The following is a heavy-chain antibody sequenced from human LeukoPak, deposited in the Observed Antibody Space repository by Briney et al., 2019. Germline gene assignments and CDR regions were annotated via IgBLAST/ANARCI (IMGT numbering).Heavy chain of an antibody. V-gene: IGHV3-23*01. CDR3: VRDDYDFWSGYQRYFEF. Sequence: GGSLRLSCAASGFTFSTYAMSWVRQAPGKGLEWVSAISGSGGTTYNADSVKGRFTISRDSVKNSLYLQMTSVRADDTAMYYCVRDDYDFWSGYQRYFEFWGQGTLVTVSS. D-gene: IGHD3-3*01. J-gene: IGHJ4*02. CDR2: ISGSGGTT. CDR1: GFTFSTYA.